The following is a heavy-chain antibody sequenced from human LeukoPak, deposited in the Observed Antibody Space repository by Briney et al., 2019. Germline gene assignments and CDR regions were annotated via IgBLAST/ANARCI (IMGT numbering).Heavy chain of an antibody. J-gene: IGHJ4*02. CDR3: IRVPY. CDR2: ISSDGSNT. Sequence: PGGSLRLSCAVSGFTFNKYYMHWVRHAPGKGLVWVSRISSDGSNTNYADSVKGRFTISRDNAKNTLYLQMNSLRAEDTAVYYCIRVPYWGQGALVTVSS. V-gene: IGHV3-74*01. CDR1: GFTFNKYY.